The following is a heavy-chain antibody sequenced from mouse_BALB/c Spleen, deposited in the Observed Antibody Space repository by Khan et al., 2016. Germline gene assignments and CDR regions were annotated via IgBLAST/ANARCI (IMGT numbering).Heavy chain of an antibody. CDR3: ARQLGTLYYFGY. CDR2: INTYTGEP. J-gene: IGHJ2*01. CDR1: GYTFTNYG. V-gene: IGHV9-1*02. Sequence: QIQLVQSGPELKKPGETVKISCKASGYTFTNYGMNWVKQAPGKGLKWMGWINTYTGEPTYADDFKGRFAFSLETSASTAYLQINNLKNEDMATYFCARQLGTLYYFGYWGQGTTLTVSS. D-gene: IGHD3-1*01.